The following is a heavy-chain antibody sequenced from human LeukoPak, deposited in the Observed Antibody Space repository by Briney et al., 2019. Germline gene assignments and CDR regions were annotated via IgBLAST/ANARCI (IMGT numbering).Heavy chain of an antibody. CDR3: ARGVRRQWLALSAMYYFDY. CDR1: GGTFSSYA. J-gene: IGHJ4*02. Sequence: AASVRLSCKASGGTFSSYAITWVRQAPGQGLEWMGGIIPIFGTANYAQKFQGRVTITADESTSTAYMELSSLISEDTAVYYCARGVRRQWLALSAMYYFDYWGQG. D-gene: IGHD6-19*01. V-gene: IGHV1-69*01. CDR2: IIPIFGTA.